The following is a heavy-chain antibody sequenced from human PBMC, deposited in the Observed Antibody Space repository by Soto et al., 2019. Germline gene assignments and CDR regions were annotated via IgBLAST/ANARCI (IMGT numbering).Heavy chain of an antibody. CDR3: PRRGGGRVYYY. Sequence: SETLSLTCTVSGGSISSSSYYWGWIRQPPGKGLEWIGSIYYSGSTYYNPSLKSRVTISVDTSKNQFSLKLSSVTAAATAVYYCPRRGGGRVYYYWAQGTLVTVSP. V-gene: IGHV4-39*01. J-gene: IGHJ4*02. CDR2: IYYSGST. D-gene: IGHD2-15*01. CDR1: GGSISSSSYY.